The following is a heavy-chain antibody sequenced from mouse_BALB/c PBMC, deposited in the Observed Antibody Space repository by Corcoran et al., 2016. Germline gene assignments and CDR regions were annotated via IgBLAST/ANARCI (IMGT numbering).Heavy chain of an antibody. D-gene: IGHD2-1*01. CDR1: GYSITSGYY. J-gene: IGHJ1*01. CDR2: ISYDGSN. V-gene: IGHV3-6*02. CDR3: ARVNGNYWYFDV. Sequence: DVQLQESGPGLVQPSQSLSLTCSVTGYSITSGYYWNWIRQFPGNKLEWMGYISYDGSNNYNPSLKNRISITRDTSKNQFFLKLNSVTTEDTATYYCARVNGNYWYFDVWGAGTTVTVSS.